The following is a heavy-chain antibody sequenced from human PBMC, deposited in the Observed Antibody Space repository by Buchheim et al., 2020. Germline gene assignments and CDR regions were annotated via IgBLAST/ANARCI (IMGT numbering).Heavy chain of an antibody. D-gene: IGHD5-24*01. J-gene: IGHJ4*02. Sequence: EVQLVESGGGLVQTGGSLRLSCAASGFTFSDSWMTWVRQAPGKGLERVANVNQDGSETYYVDSVKGRFTISRENAKNSLYLQMNSLRAEDTAVYYCTRDRGWQQFDYWGQGTL. CDR3: TRDRGWQQFDY. CDR1: GFTFSDSW. V-gene: IGHV3-7*04. CDR2: VNQDGSET.